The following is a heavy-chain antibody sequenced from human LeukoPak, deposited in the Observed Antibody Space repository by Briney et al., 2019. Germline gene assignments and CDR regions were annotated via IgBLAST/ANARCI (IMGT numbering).Heavy chain of an antibody. CDR3: ARDGYYYDSSGYPGSIDY. D-gene: IGHD3-22*01. J-gene: IGHJ4*02. CDR1: GFTFSSYA. CDR2: ISYDGSNK. V-gene: IGHV3-30-3*01. Sequence: GGSLRLSCAASGFTFSSYAMHWVRQAPGKGLEWVAVISYDGSNKYYADSVKGRFTISRDNSKNTPYLQMNSLRAEDTAVYYCARDGYYYDSSGYPGSIDYWGQGTLVTVSS.